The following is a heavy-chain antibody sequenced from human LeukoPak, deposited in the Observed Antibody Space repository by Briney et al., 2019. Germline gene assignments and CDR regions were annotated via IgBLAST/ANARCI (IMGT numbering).Heavy chain of an antibody. Sequence: SETLSLTCAVYGGSFSGYYWSWIRQPPGKELEWIGEINHSGSTNYNPSLKSRVTISVDTSKNQFSLKLSSVTAADTAVYYCARGGITTSRWFDPWGQGTLVTVSS. J-gene: IGHJ5*02. CDR2: INHSGST. D-gene: IGHD3-3*01. CDR1: GGSFSGYY. V-gene: IGHV4-34*01. CDR3: ARGGITTSRWFDP.